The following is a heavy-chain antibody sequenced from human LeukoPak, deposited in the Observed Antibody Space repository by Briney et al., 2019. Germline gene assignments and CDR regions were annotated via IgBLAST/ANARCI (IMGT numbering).Heavy chain of an antibody. J-gene: IGHJ4*02. CDR2: MNIDGSEK. CDR3: ARGLFGGYYDSSGYSGY. D-gene: IGHD3-22*01. Sequence: GGSLRLSCAASGFTFSNYWMGWVRQAPGKRLEWVANMNIDGSEKYYADSVKGRFSISRDNARNSVYLQMASLRVEDTAVYYCARGLFGGYYDSSGYSGYWGQGTLVTVSS. V-gene: IGHV3-7*04. CDR1: GFTFSNYW.